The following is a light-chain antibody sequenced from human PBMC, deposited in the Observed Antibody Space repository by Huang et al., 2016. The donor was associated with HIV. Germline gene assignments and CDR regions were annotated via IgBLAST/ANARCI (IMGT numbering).Light chain of an antibody. CDR1: QNITKS. CDR2: TAS. V-gene: IGKV1-39*01. CDR3: QQSFSVPRT. Sequence: DIQMTQSPPSLSASVGDRVTFTCRANQNITKSLNWYQQKPVKAPKLLIYTASTLESGVPSRFSSGGSGSRITLNITNLQPEDFATYYCQQSFSVPRTFG. J-gene: IGKJ1*01.